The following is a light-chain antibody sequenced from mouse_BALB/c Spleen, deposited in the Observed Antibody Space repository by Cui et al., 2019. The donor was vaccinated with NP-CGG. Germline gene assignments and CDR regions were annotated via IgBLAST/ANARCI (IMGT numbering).Light chain of an antibody. CDR2: GTN. V-gene: IGLV1*01. J-gene: IGLJ1*01. CDR3: ALWYSNHWV. Sequence: QAVVTQESALTTSPGETVTLTCLSSTGAVTTSNYANWVQEKPDHLFTGLIGGTNNRAPGVPARFSGSLTGDKAALTITGAQTEDEAIYFCALWYSNHWVFGGGTKLTVL. CDR1: TGAVTTSNY.